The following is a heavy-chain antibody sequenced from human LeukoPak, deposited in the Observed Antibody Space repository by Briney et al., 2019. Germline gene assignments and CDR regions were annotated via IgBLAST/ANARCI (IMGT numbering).Heavy chain of an antibody. CDR3: ARGGDRSAFDI. CDR1: GFTVSNYY. Sequence: GGSLRLSCAASGFTVSNYYMSWVRQAPGKGLAWVSVIHSGGSTNYADSVKGRFTISRDNSKNTLYLQMNSLRADDTAVYYCARGGDRSAFDIWGQGTMVTVCS. CDR2: IHSGGST. D-gene: IGHD7-27*01. J-gene: IGHJ3*02. V-gene: IGHV3-53*01.